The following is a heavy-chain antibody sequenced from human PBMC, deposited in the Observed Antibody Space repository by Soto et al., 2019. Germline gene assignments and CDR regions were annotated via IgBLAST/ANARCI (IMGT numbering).Heavy chain of an antibody. CDR3: AREPDYYSGMDV. V-gene: IGHV3-53*02. CDR1: GFTVSSNY. J-gene: IGHJ6*02. Sequence: EVQLVETGGGLIQPGGSLRLSCAASGFTVSSNYMSWVRQAPGKGLEWVSVIYSGGSTYYADSVKGRFTISRDNSKNTLYLQMNSLRAEDTAVYYCAREPDYYSGMDVWGQGTTVTVSS. CDR2: IYSGGST.